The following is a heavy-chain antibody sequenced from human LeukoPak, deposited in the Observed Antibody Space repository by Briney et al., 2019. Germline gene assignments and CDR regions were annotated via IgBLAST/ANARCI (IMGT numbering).Heavy chain of an antibody. CDR3: AKDKSPYHYYDTTYIDY. J-gene: IGHJ4*02. CDR2: ISGSGGST. CDR1: GFTFSSYA. V-gene: IGHV3-23*01. Sequence: GGSLRLSCAASGFTFSSYAMSWVRQAPGKGLEWVSAISGSGGSTYYADSVKGRFTISRDNSKNTLYLQMNSLRAEDTAVYYCAKDKSPYHYYDTTYIDYRGQGTLVTVSS. D-gene: IGHD3-22*01.